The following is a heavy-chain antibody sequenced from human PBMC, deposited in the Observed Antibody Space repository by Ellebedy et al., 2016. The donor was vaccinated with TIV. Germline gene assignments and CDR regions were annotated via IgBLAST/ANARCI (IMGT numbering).Heavy chain of an antibody. V-gene: IGHV3-48*02. CDR3: ARGAYYFDS. CDR1: GFTFSNYN. CDR2: ISSSSSTI. Sequence: GESLKISCAASGFTFSNYNMNWVRQAPGKGLGWVSHISSSSSTIYYADSVKGRFTISRDNAEKSLYLQMNSLRDEDTAVYYCARGAYYFDSWGQGTPVTDSS. J-gene: IGHJ4*02.